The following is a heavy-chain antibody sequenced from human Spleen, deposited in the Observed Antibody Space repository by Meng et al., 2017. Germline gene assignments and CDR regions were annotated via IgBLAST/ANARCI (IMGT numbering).Heavy chain of an antibody. V-gene: IGHV4-61*01. CDR1: GGSVSNAIYF. CDR2: FYYSGST. J-gene: IGHJ4*02. Sequence: QLQESGPGLVRPSETLSLTFTVSGGSVSNAIYFWSWIRQPPGKGLEWVGYFYYSGSTNYNPSLKSRVTISVDTSKNQFSLRLSSVTAADTAVYYCARGGPIDYWGQGTLVTVSS. CDR3: ARGGPIDY. D-gene: IGHD1-26*01.